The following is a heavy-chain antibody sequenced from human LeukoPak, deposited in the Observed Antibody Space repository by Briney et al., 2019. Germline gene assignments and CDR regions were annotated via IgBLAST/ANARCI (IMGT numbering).Heavy chain of an antibody. J-gene: IGHJ4*02. CDR2: INSDGSSA. D-gene: IGHD1-26*01. V-gene: IGHV3-74*01. CDR3: ARDPSYSENLDY. Sequence: GGSLRLSCAASGFTFSSYWMHWVRQAPGKGLVWVSRINSDGSSATYADSVKGRFTISRDNAKNTLYLQMNSLRAEDTAVYYCARDPSYSENLDYWGQGTLVTVSS. CDR1: GFTFSSYW.